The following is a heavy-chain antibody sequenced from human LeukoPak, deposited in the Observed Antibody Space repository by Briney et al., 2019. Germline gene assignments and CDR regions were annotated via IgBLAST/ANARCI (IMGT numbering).Heavy chain of an antibody. CDR3: ARDLKGSSSWYGREVGWFDP. CDR1: GYTFTGYY. J-gene: IGHJ5*02. V-gene: IGHV1-2*02. D-gene: IGHD6-13*01. CDR2: INPNSGGT. Sequence: ASVKVSCKASGYTFTGYYMHWVRQAPGQGLEWMGWINPNSGGTNYAQKFQGRVTMTRDTSISTAYMELSRLRSDDTAVYYCARDLKGSSSWYGREVGWFDPWGQGTPVTVSS.